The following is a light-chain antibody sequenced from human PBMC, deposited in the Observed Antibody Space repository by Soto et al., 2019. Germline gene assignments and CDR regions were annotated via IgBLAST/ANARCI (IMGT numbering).Light chain of an antibody. CDR3: QQLHSYPFT. V-gene: IGKV1-5*03. CDR2: KTS. J-gene: IGKJ5*01. CDR1: QSISNW. Sequence: DIQMTQSPSTLSASVGDRVTITCRASQSISNWLAWYQQKPGKAPKILIYKTSSLESGVPSRFSGSGSGTDFTLTINSLQPEDFATYYCQQLHSYPFTFGQGTRLEIK.